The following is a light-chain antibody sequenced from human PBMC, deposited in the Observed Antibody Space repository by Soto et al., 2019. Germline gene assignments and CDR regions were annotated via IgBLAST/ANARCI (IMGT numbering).Light chain of an antibody. CDR3: SSYTTSNTRQIV. V-gene: IGLV2-14*03. J-gene: IGLJ1*01. CDR2: DVT. CDR1: SSDVGGYNY. Sequence: QSVLTQPPSASGSPGQSVTISCTGTSSDVGGYNYVSWYQHHPGKAPKLIIYDVTNRPSGVSNPFSGSKSGNMASLTISGLQPEDEADYYCSSYTTSNTRQIVFGTGTKATVL.